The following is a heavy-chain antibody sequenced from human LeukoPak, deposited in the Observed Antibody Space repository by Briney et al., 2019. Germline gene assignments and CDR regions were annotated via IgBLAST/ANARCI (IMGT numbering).Heavy chain of an antibody. D-gene: IGHD6-6*01. CDR3: VRQEMTAGVAVRLDY. CDR1: GGSISSYY. V-gene: IGHV4-59*08. CDR2: IYYSGST. J-gene: IGHJ4*02. Sequence: SETLSLTCTVSGGSISSYYWSWIRQPPGKGLEWIGYIYYSGSTNYNPSLKSRLTVSIDTSKNQFSLRLSSVTAADTAVYYCVRQEMTAGVAVRLDYWGQGTLVTVSS.